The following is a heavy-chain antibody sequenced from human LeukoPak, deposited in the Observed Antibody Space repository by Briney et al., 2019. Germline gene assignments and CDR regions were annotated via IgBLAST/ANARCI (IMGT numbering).Heavy chain of an antibody. CDR3: AREHCSSTSCYRWNSFDI. J-gene: IGHJ3*02. CDR1: GYAFTSNG. CDR2: ISTYNGNT. D-gene: IGHD2-2*01. Sequence: ASVKVSCEASGYAFTSNGIRWVRQAPGQGLEWMGWISTYNGNTNYAQKLQGRVTLTTDTSTSTAYMELRSLRSDDTAVYYCAREHCSSTSCYRWNSFDIWGQGTMVTVSS. V-gene: IGHV1-18*01.